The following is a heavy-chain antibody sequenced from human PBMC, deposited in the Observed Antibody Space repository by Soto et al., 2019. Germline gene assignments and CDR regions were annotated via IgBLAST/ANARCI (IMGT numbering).Heavy chain of an antibody. CDR2: IYQTGTT. CDR3: ARRIALPGTAGAPGD. J-gene: IGHJ4*02. V-gene: IGHV4-4*02. D-gene: IGHD6-19*01. Sequence: QVQLQESGPGLVKPSGTLSLTCGVSRGSVSSNNWWTWVRQPPGKGLEWIGEIYQTGTTNYNPSLQSRVTISLDKSNNHFSLKLNSVTAADTAVYYCARRIALPGTAGAPGDWGQGTLVIVSS. CDR1: RGSVSSNNW.